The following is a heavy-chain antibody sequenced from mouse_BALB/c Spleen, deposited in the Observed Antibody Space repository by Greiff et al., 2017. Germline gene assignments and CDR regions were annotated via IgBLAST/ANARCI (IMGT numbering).Heavy chain of an antibody. CDR3: TRLDYYGSSFFAY. CDR2: INPSNGGT. CDR1: GYTFTSYY. V-gene: IGHV1S81*02. Sequence: VQLQQSGAELVKPGASVKLSCTASGYTFTSYYMYWVKQRPGQGLEWIGEINPSNGGTNFNEKFKSKATLTVDKSSSTAYMQLSSLTSEDSAVYYCTRLDYYGSSFFAYWGQGTLVTASA. D-gene: IGHD1-1*01. J-gene: IGHJ3*01.